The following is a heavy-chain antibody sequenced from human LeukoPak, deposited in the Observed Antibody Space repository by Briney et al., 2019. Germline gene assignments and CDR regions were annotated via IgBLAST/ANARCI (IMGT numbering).Heavy chain of an antibody. Sequence: GGTLRLSCAASGFTFSSYGMTWVRQAPGKGLEWVSSLSGGGTSRDFADSVKGRCTVSRDNSKNTLFLELNNLRDEDTAVYYCAKDPPYYSSGSYHDHWGQGTLVLVSS. CDR1: GFTFSSYG. J-gene: IGHJ4*02. V-gene: IGHV3-23*01. CDR3: AKDPPYYSSGSYHDH. CDR2: LSGGGTSR. D-gene: IGHD3-10*01.